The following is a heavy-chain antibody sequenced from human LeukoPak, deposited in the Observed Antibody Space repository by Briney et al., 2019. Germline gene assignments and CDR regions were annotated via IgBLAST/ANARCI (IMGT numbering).Heavy chain of an antibody. Sequence: SQTLSLTCTVSGGSISSGSYYWSWIRQPAGKGLEWIGRLYTSGSTNYNPSLKSRVTISVDTSKNQFSLKLSSVTAADTAVYYCARDKETYYDFWSGNVFDPWGQGTLVTVSS. CDR3: ARDKETYYDFWSGNVFDP. CDR2: LYTSGST. D-gene: IGHD3-3*01. V-gene: IGHV4-61*02. CDR1: GGSISSGSYY. J-gene: IGHJ5*02.